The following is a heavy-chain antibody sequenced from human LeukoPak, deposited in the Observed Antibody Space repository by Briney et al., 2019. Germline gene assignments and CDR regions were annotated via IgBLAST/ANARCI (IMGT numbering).Heavy chain of an antibody. D-gene: IGHD3-22*01. CDR1: GGSISSYY. CDR3: ARGANLYYYDSSGYYWSYFDY. CDR2: IYYSGST. Sequence: SETLSLTCTVSGGSISSYYWSWIRQPPGKGLEWIGYIYYSGSTNYNPSLKSRVTISVDTSKNQFSLKLSSVTAADTAVYYCARGANLYYYDSSGYYWSYFDYWGQGTLVTVSS. V-gene: IGHV4-59*01. J-gene: IGHJ4*02.